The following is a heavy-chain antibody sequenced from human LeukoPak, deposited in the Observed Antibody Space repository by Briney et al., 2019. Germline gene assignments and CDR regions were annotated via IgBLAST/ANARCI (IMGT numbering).Heavy chain of an antibody. V-gene: IGHV4-4*02. CDR2: ISLXGRT. CDR1: GGXXXXXNX. CDR3: SRESGAFCPFGY. Sequence: AGTLSLTCGVSGGXXXXXNXXXXXXXPPXXXLXWXXEISLXGRTNDNPSLNGRVTMSLDESSNQLSLNLTSVTAADTAIYYCSRESGAFCPFGYWGQGTLVIVPS. D-gene: IGHD1-26*01. J-gene: IGHJ4*02.